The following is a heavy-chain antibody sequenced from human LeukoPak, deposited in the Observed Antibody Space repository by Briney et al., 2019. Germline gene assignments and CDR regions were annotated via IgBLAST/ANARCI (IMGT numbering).Heavy chain of an antibody. Sequence: PGRSVRLSRVSCLFTFRNYGMHWVRQPPARELEWVAVICYDGSNKYYADCVQGRLTLHRHNSMNTLSLPMNSLRAEDTAVYYCARERFLYGDYSRFALFDYWGQGTLGTVSS. D-gene: IGHD4-17*01. CDR3: ARERFLYGDYSRFALFDY. CDR2: ICYDGSNK. V-gene: IGHV3-33*01. J-gene: IGHJ4*02. CDR1: LFTFRNYG.